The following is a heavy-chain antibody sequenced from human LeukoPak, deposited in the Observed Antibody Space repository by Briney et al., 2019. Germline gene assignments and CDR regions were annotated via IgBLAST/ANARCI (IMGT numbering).Heavy chain of an antibody. V-gene: IGHV3-74*01. CDR1: GFTFSNHW. CDR2: IDGGGSST. Sequence: GGSLRLSCAASGFTFSNHWMHWVRQVPGKGLAWASRIDGGGSSTSYADSVKGRFSISRDNAKSTLYLQMNSLRAEDTAVYYCARGPGSSGGAYVGDYWGHGTLVTVSS. J-gene: IGHJ4*01. D-gene: IGHD3-22*01. CDR3: ARGPGSSGGAYVGDY.